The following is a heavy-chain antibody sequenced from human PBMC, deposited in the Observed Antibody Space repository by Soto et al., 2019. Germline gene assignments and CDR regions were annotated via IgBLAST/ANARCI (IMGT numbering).Heavy chain of an antibody. CDR2: ISSSSSYI. V-gene: IGHV3-21*01. D-gene: IGHD6-13*01. CDR1: GFTFSSYS. Sequence: GESLKISCAASGFTFSSYSMNWVRQAPGKGLEWVSSISSSSSYIYYADSVKGRFTISRDNAKNSLYLQMNSLRAEDTAVYYCARDSGYSSPALAFDIWGQGTMVTVSS. J-gene: IGHJ3*02. CDR3: ARDSGYSSPALAFDI.